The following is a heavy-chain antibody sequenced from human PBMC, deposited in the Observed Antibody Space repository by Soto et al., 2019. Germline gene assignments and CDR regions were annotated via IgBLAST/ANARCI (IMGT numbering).Heavy chain of an antibody. CDR1: RFTFSTYW. Sequence: PGGSLRLSCAASRFTFSTYWMHWVRQAPGKGLVWVSRINSDGTGTSYADSVKGRITISRDNAKNTLYLQMNSLRSEDTAVYYCAGDSSGGGAFDICGQGTMVTVSS. J-gene: IGHJ3*02. CDR3: AGDSSGGGAFDI. D-gene: IGHD3-22*01. V-gene: IGHV3-74*01. CDR2: INSDGTGT.